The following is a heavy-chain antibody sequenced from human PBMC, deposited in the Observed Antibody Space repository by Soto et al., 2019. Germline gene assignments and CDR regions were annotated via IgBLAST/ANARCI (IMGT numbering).Heavy chain of an antibody. D-gene: IGHD2-15*01. CDR2: IIPILGIA. J-gene: IGHJ3*02. CDR1: GGTFSSYT. Sequence: ASVKVSCKASGGTFSSYTISWVRQAPGQGLEWMGRIIPILGIANYAQKFQGRVTITADKSTSTAYMELSSLRSEDTAVYYCAREDGPPCSGGSCYGAAFDIWGQGTMVTVSS. V-gene: IGHV1-69*04. CDR3: AREDGPPCSGGSCYGAAFDI.